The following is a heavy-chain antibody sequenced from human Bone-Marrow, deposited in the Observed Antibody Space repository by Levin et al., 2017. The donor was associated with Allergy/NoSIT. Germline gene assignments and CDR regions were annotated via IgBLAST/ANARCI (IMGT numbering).Heavy chain of an antibody. CDR1: GGSINNSPYY. CDR2: VFYSGNT. CDR3: ARHQHVSGWSRDSRLYSFDF. D-gene: IGHD6-19*01. J-gene: IGHJ4*02. V-gene: IGHV4-39*01. Sequence: SETLSLTCTVSGGSINNSPYYWGWIRQTPGKGLEWIGSVFYSGNTYYNPSLKSRITISVQRSKSQFSLRLTSVTAADTAVYYCARHQHVSGWSRDSRLYSFDFWGLGTLVTVSS.